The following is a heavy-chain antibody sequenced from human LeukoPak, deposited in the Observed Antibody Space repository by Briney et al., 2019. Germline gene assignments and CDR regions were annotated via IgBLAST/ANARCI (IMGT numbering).Heavy chain of an antibody. D-gene: IGHD3-10*01. CDR3: ARRSGTYAFDY. Sequence: GASVKVSCKISGYSFTNYGISWVRQAPGQGPEWMGWISAYNGNTNYAQKLQGRVTMTRDTSTSTVYMELRTLRSDDTAVYYCARRSGTYAFDYWGQGTLVTVSS. CDR2: ISAYNGNT. J-gene: IGHJ4*02. V-gene: IGHV1-18*01. CDR1: GYSFTNYG.